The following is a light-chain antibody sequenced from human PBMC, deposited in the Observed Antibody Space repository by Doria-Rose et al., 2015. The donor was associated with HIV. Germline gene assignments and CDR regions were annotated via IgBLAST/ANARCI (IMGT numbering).Light chain of an antibody. CDR1: QSLLYTSTNY. Sequence: DIRVTQSPESLGMSLGERATLNCKSHQSLLYTSTNYLAWYQQKPGQPPKLLIYWAPARQSGVPARFSGSGSGTDFTLTISSLEAEDVAVYYCQQYYDTPSFGPGTTVDIK. J-gene: IGKJ3*01. CDR3: QQYYDTPS. CDR2: WAP. V-gene: IGKV4-1*01.